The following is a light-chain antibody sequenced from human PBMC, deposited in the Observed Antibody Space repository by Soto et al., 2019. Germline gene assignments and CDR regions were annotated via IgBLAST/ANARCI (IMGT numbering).Light chain of an antibody. V-gene: IGKV1-39*01. CDR2: AAS. Sequence: EMTQSPTSLSAFXXDRVXMTCLASQSIGTFLSWYQQKSGRAPKXXIYAASSLQIGVPSRFSGSGSGTNFTLTISSLQPEDFATYFCQQNYDTPITFGQGTRLEIK. J-gene: IGKJ5*01. CDR3: QQNYDTPIT. CDR1: QSIGTF.